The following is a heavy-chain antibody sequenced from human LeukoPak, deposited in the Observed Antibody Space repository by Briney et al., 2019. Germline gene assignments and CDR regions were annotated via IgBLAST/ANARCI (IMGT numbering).Heavy chain of an antibody. D-gene: IGHD2-2*01. V-gene: IGHV1-18*01. CDR1: GYTFTSYG. Sequence: ASVKVSCKASGYTFTSYGISWVRQAPGQGLEWMGWISAYNGNTNYAQKLQGRVTMTTDTSTSTAYMELRSLRSDDTAVYYCARGSHLRDIVVVPAAYYYYGMDVWGQGTTVTVSS. CDR2: ISAYNGNT. J-gene: IGHJ6*02. CDR3: ARGSHLRDIVVVPAAYYYYGMDV.